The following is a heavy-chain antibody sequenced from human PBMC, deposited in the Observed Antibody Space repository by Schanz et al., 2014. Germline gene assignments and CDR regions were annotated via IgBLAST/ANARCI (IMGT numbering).Heavy chain of an antibody. D-gene: IGHD3-22*01. Sequence: QLQLVQSGAEVKKPGSSVKVSCKLSGGTFSSYTISWMRQAPGQGLEWMGRIIPSLGLAKYEQKFQDKVTITADKSSDTAYMELSSLRSEDTAVYYCAREVGLYDRGWFDPWGQGTLVTVSS. CDR3: AREVGLYDRGWFDP. CDR2: IIPSLGLA. CDR1: GGTFSSYT. V-gene: IGHV1-69*08. J-gene: IGHJ5*02.